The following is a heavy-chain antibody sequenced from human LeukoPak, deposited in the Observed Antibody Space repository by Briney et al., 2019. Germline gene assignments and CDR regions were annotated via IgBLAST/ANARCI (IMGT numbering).Heavy chain of an antibody. Sequence: KPSETLSLTCTVSGGSISSYYWSWIRQPPGKGLEWIGYIYYSGSTNYNPSLKSRVTISVDTSKNQFSLKLSSVTAADTAVYYCARRIKTGDVRGSYFDYWGQGTLVTVSS. V-gene: IGHV4-59*01. CDR3: ARRIKTGDVRGSYFDY. J-gene: IGHJ4*02. CDR1: GGSISSYY. D-gene: IGHD7-27*01. CDR2: IYYSGST.